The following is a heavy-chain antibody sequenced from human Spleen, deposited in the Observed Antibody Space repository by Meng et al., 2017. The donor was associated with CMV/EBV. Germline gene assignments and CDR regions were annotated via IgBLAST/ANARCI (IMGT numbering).Heavy chain of an antibody. Sequence: GGSLTLSCAVSGFTFSNYGPHWVRQTQAKGMEWVAAISYDGSKKYYADSVKGRFTLPRDSSKNTLYLQMNHLRAEDTAVYYCAKDLSWWADNYYSYGLDVWGQGTMVTVSS. D-gene: IGHD2-8*02. CDR2: ISYDGSKK. CDR3: AKDLSWWADNYYSYGLDV. J-gene: IGHJ6*02. CDR1: GFTFSNYG. V-gene: IGHV3-33*06.